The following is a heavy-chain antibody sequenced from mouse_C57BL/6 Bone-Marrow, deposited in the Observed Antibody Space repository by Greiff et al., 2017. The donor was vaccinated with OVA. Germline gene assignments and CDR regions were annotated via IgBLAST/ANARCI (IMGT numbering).Heavy chain of an antibody. Sequence: EVKVVESGPELVKPGASVKIPCKASGYTFTDYNMDWVKQSHGKSLEWIGDINPNNGGTIYNQKFKGKATLTVDKSSSTAYMELRSRTSEDTAVYYCARYDYAGFDYWGQGTTLTVSS. J-gene: IGHJ2*01. CDR1: GYTFTDYN. V-gene: IGHV1-18*01. CDR3: ARYDYAGFDY. D-gene: IGHD2-4*01. CDR2: INPNNGGT.